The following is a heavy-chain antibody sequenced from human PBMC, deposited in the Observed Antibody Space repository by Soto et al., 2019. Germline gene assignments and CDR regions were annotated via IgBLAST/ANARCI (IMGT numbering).Heavy chain of an antibody. V-gene: IGHV3-30*18. CDR2: ISFDGKNE. CDR1: GFTFSSYG. Sequence: GGSLRLSCAVSGFTFSSYGIHWVRQAPGKGLEWVAVISFDGKNEYYADSVKGRFTISRDNSKNTLYLQMNSLRAEDTAVYYCAKDPAVGYYGSGSYYNFGWFDSWGQGALVTVSS. J-gene: IGHJ5*01. CDR3: AKDPAVGYYGSGSYYNFGWFDS. D-gene: IGHD3-10*01.